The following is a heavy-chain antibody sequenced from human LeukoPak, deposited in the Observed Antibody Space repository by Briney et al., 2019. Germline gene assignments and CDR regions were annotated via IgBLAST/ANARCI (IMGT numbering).Heavy chain of an antibody. V-gene: IGHV4-34*01. CDR3: ARGRRDSYGYRANDAFDI. J-gene: IGHJ3*02. CDR1: GGSFSGYF. D-gene: IGHD5-18*01. CDR2: INHSGST. Sequence: PSETLSLTCAVYGGSFSGYFWSWIRQPPGKGLEWIGEINHSGSTNYNPSLKSRVTISVDTSKNQFSLKLSSVTAADTAVYYCARGRRDSYGYRANDAFDIWGQGTMVTVSS.